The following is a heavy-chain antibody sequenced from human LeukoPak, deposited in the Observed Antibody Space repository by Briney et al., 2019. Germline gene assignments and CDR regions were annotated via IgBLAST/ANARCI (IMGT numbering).Heavy chain of an antibody. CDR3: ARGPYTNTNYFDP. J-gene: IGHJ5*02. V-gene: IGHV4-38-2*01. Sequence: SETLSLTCGVSNYSISSGYFWGWLRQSPEKGLEWIGSISHSGSTYYNPSLESRVTISLDTSKSQFSLKLGSVTAADTAVYFCARGPYTNTNYFDPWGQGTQVTVTS. CDR2: ISHSGST. CDR1: NYSISSGYF. D-gene: IGHD2-2*02.